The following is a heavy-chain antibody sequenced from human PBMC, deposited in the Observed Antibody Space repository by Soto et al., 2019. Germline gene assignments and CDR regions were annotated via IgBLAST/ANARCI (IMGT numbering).Heavy chain of an antibody. Sequence: SETLSLTCAVSGGSISSSNWWSWVRQPPGKGLEWIGEIYHSGSTNYNPSLKSRVTISVDKSKNQFSLKLSSVTAADTAVYYCARDGKYSSSSRPYYYYGMDVWGQGTTVTVSS. V-gene: IGHV4-4*02. CDR1: GGSISSSNW. J-gene: IGHJ6*02. CDR2: IYHSGST. D-gene: IGHD6-6*01. CDR3: ARDGKYSSSSRPYYYYGMDV.